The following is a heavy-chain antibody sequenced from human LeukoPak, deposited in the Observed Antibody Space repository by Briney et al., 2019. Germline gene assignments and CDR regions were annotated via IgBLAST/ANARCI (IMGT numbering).Heavy chain of an antibody. CDR2: INTNTGNP. J-gene: IGHJ5*02. V-gene: IGHV7-4-1*01. CDR1: GYTFTSYA. D-gene: IGHD5-12*01. Sequence: ASVTVSCTASGYTFTSYAMNWVRQAPGQGLEWMGWINTNTGNPTYAQGFTGRFVFSLDTSVSTAYLQICSLKAEDTAVYYCARGYIKSWFDPWGQGTLVTVSS. CDR3: ARGYIKSWFDP.